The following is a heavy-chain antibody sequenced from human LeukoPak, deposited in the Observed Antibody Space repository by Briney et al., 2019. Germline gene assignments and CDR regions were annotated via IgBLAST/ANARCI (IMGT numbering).Heavy chain of an antibody. CDR1: GFTFSSSA. D-gene: IGHD1-26*01. Sequence: PGGSLRLSCAASGFTFSSSAMSWVRQAPGKGLEWDSVISASGGSPYYADSVKGRFTISRDNSKNTLYLQMNSLRAEDTAIYYCAKCSGTYGSLARPFDYWGQGTLVTVSS. CDR3: AKCSGTYGSLARPFDY. V-gene: IGHV3-23*01. CDR2: ISASGGSP. J-gene: IGHJ4*02.